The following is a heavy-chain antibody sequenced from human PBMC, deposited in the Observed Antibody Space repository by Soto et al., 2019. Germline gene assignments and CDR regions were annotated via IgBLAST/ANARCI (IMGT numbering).Heavy chain of an antibody. V-gene: IGHV3-23*01. CDR1: GFTFISYA. D-gene: IGHD5-12*01. CDR3: ATGSRDGYNYVCY. J-gene: IGHJ4*02. CDR2: ISGNGGST. Sequence: GGSLRLSCAASGFTFISYAMRWVRQAPGKGLEWVSTISGNGGSTHYADSVKGRFTISRDNAKNSLYLQMNSQRAEDTAVYYCATGSRDGYNYVCYWGQGTLVTVSS.